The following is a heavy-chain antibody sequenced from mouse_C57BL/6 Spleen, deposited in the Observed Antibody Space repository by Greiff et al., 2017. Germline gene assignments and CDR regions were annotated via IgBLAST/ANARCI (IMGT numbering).Heavy chain of an antibody. CDR1: GYAFSSSW. J-gene: IGHJ2*01. Sequence: VQRVESGPELVKPGASVKISCKASGYAFSSSWMNWVKQRPGTGLEWIGRIYPGDGDTNYNGKFKGKATLTADKSSSTAYMQLSSLTSEDSAVYVCARWITTVAFDYWGQGTTLTVSS. CDR2: IYPGDGDT. CDR3: ARWITTVAFDY. D-gene: IGHD1-1*01. V-gene: IGHV1-82*01.